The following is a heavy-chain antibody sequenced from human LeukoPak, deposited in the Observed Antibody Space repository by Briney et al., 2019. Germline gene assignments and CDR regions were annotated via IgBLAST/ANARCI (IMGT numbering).Heavy chain of an antibody. CDR1: GGSISSSSYY. Sequence: SETLSLTCTVSGGSISSSSYYWGWIRQPPGKGLEWIGSIYYSGITYYNPSLKSRVTISVDTSRNQFSLKLSSGTAADTAVYYCAREYSSEGYYYGMDVWGRGTAVTVSS. CDR2: IYYSGIT. J-gene: IGHJ6*02. D-gene: IGHD6-19*01. V-gene: IGHV4-39*02. CDR3: AREYSSEGYYYGMDV.